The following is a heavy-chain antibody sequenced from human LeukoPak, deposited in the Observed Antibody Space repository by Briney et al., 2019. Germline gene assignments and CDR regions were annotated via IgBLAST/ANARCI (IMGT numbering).Heavy chain of an antibody. V-gene: IGHV5-51*01. D-gene: IGHD1-14*01. CDR3: ARQVPKIINQYYMDV. J-gene: IGHJ6*03. CDR1: GYTFTNYW. Sequence: GESLKISCKRSGYTFTNYWIAWVRQMPGKGLEWMGIIYPGDSDTRYSPSVQCQVTFSADKSISTSYLQWSSLKASDTAIYYCARQVPKIINQYYMDVWGKGTTVTVS. CDR2: IYPGDSDT.